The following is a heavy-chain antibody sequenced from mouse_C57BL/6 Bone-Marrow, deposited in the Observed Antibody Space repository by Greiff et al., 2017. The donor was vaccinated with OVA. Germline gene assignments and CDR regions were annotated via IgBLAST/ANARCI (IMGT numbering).Heavy chain of an antibody. CDR2: INPYNGGT. V-gene: IGHV1-19*01. Sequence: EVQLQQSGPVLVKPGASVKMSCKASGYTFTDYYMNWVQQSHGKRLEWIGGINPYNGGTSYNQMFTGKDTLTVDKSSSTAYMELNSLTSEDSAVYYCARERRSERFDYWGQGTLVTVSA. CDR1: GYTFTDYY. CDR3: ARERRSERFDY. J-gene: IGHJ3*01.